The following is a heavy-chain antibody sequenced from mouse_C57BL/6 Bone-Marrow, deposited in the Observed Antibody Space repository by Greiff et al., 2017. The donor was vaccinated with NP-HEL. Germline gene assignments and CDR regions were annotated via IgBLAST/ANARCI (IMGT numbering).Heavy chain of an antibody. Sequence: DVKLQESGGGLVKPGGSLKLSCAASGFTFSDYGMHWVRQAPEKGLEWVAYISSGSSTIYYADTVKGRFTISRDNAKNTLFLQMTSLRSEDTAMYYCASSITTVGDYWGQGTTLTVSS. J-gene: IGHJ2*01. CDR2: ISSGSSTI. V-gene: IGHV5-17*01. D-gene: IGHD1-1*01. CDR3: ASSITTVGDY. CDR1: GFTFSDYG.